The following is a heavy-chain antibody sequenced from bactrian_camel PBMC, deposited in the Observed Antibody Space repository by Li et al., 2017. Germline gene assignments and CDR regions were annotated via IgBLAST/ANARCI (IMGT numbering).Heavy chain of an antibody. CDR3: AQTGNVPMAWNCPDFNF. CDR2: IYGDGSKP. Sequence: HVQLVESGGGSVQAGGSLSLSCAARGYTQRSGCLAWFRQVPGKGLEWVSSIYGDGSKPDYADSVKGRFTMSRDSDKHTLYLQMNSLKPEDTAMYYCAQTGNVPMAWNCPDFNFWGQGTQVTVS. CDR1: GYTQRSGC. V-gene: IGHV3S6*01. J-gene: IGHJ6*01. D-gene: IGHD1*01.